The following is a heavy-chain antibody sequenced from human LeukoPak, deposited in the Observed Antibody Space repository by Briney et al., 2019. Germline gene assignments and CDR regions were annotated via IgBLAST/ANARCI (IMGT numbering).Heavy chain of an antibody. CDR1: GFTFSSYA. CDR3: AKEDCSSTSCYVIAFDI. D-gene: IGHD2-2*01. V-gene: IGHV3-23*01. J-gene: IGHJ3*02. Sequence: GSLRLSCAASGFTFSSYAMSWVRQAPGKGLEWVSAISGSGGSTYYADSVKGRFTISRDNSKNTLYLQMNSLRAEDTAVYYCAKEDCSSTSCYVIAFDIWGQGTTVTVSS. CDR2: ISGSGGST.